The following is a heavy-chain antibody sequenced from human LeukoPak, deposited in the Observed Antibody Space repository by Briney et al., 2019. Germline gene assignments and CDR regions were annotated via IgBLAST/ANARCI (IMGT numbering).Heavy chain of an antibody. CDR1: GYTFTSYG. V-gene: IGHV1-18*01. J-gene: IGHJ6*02. Sequence: ASVKVSCKASGYTFTSYGIIWVRQAPGQGLEWMGWISAYNGNTNYAQKLQGRVTMTTDTSTSTAYMELRSLRSDDTAVYYCARAPLRFLEWLLSYYYGMDVWGQGTTVTVSS. CDR3: ARAPLRFLEWLLSYYYGMDV. CDR2: ISAYNGNT. D-gene: IGHD3-3*01.